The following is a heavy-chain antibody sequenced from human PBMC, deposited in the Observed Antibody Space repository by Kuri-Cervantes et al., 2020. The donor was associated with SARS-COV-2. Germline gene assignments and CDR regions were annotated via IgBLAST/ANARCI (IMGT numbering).Heavy chain of an antibody. J-gene: IGHJ3*02. CDR3: ASRRGYSYGIAVGDAFDI. CDR2: IIPVFGTA. CDR1: GGTLSSFA. V-gene: IGHV1-69*05. D-gene: IGHD5-18*01. Sequence: SVKVSCKASGGTLSSFAISWVRQAPGQGLEWMGGIIPVFGTARYPQRFQGRVTMTTDESTTTAYMELSSLRSEDTAVYYCASRRGYSYGIAVGDAFDIWGQGTMVTVSS.